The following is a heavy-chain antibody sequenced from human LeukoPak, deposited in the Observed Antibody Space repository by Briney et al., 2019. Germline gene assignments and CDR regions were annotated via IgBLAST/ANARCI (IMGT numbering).Heavy chain of an antibody. J-gene: IGHJ4*02. CDR2: TYYRFKWYN. Sequence: SQTLPLTCAISGHSVSSCSAAWNWIRQSPSRGLEWLGRTYYRFKWYNDYAVSVKSRITTNPDTSKNQLSLQLNSVTPEDTAIYYCARGGGVTVAGNLGYWGQGTLVTVSS. CDR1: GHSVSSCSAA. V-gene: IGHV6-1*01. CDR3: ARGGGVTVAGNLGY. D-gene: IGHD6-19*01.